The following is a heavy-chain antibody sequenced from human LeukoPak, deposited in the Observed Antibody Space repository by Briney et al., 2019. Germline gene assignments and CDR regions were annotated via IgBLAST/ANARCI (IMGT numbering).Heavy chain of an antibody. D-gene: IGHD6-19*01. Sequence: ASVKVSCKASGYTFTDYYMHWVRQAPGQGLEWMGRINPNSGGTNYAQKFQGRVTMTRDTSISTAYMELSRLRSDDTAVYYCARDAHIAVAVNDDFDIWGQGTMVTVSS. CDR3: ARDAHIAVAVNDDFDI. CDR1: GYTFTDYY. J-gene: IGHJ3*02. V-gene: IGHV1-2*06. CDR2: INPNSGGT.